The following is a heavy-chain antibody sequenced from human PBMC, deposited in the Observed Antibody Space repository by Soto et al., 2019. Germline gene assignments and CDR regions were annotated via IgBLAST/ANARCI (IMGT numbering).Heavy chain of an antibody. CDR1: GFTFSSYT. J-gene: IGHJ4*02. CDR2: ISGNGGST. V-gene: IGHV3-23*01. CDR3: ANGSMIGVDY. Sequence: PGGSLRLSCSASGFTFSSYTMSWVRQAPGKGLEWVSAISGNGGSTYYADSVKGRFTISRDNSKNTLYLQMNSLRAEDTAVYYCANGSMIGVDYWGQGTLVTVSS. D-gene: IGHD3-22*01.